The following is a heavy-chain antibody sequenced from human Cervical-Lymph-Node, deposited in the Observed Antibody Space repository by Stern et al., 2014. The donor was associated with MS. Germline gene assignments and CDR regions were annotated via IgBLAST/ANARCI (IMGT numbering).Heavy chain of an antibody. J-gene: IGHJ5*02. CDR1: GYTFTSYG. D-gene: IGHD6-19*01. V-gene: IGHV1-18*01. CDR3: ARDSQLAVAGHNWFDP. CDR2: ISAYNGNT. Sequence: VQLVESGAEVKKPGASVKVSCKASGYTFTSYGISWVRQAPGQGLEWMGWISAYNGNTNYAQKIQGRVTMTTDTSTSTAYMELRSLRSDDTAVYYCARDSQLAVAGHNWFDPWGQGTLVTVSS.